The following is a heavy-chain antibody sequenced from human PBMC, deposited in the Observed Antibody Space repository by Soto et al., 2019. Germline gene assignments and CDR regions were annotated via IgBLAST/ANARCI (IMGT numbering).Heavy chain of an antibody. V-gene: IGHV3-15*07. CDR1: GFTFSNAW. D-gene: IGHD3-9*01. J-gene: IGHJ4*02. Sequence: GGSLRLSCAASGFTFSNAWMNWVRQAPGKGLEWVGRIKSKTYGGTTEYAVSVKGRFTISRDVSKSIAYLQMNSLKTEDTAVYYCTGYDILTGYYPYWGQGTLVTVSS. CDR3: TGYDILTGYYPY. CDR2: IKSKTYGGTT.